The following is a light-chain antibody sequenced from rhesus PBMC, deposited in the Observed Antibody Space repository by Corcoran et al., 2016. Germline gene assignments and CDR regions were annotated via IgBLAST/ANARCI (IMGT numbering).Light chain of an antibody. CDR1: NSDIGGYNR. J-gene: IGLJ1*01. V-gene: IGLV2-13*03. CDR3: SSYASSNTYI. CDR2: EIS. Sequence: QAAPTQSPSVSGSPGQSVTISCTGTNSDIGGYNRVSWYQQHPDKAPKLMIYEISQRPSGVSDRFSGSKSGNTASLTIAGLQADDEADYYCSSYASSNTYIFGSGTRLTVL.